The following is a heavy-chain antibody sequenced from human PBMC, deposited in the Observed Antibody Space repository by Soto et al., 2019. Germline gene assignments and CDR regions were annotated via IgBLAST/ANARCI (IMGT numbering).Heavy chain of an antibody. V-gene: IGHV1-69*04. D-gene: IGHD4-17*01. CDR3: ARDTTSVTTAAYYFDY. CDR1: GGTFSSYT. CDR2: IIPILGIV. J-gene: IGHJ4*02. Sequence: SVKVSCKASGGTFSSYTISWVRQAPGQGLEWMGRIIPILGIVNYAQKFQGRVTITADKSTSTAYMELSSPRSEDTAVYYCARDTTSVTTAAYYFDYWGQGTLVTVSS.